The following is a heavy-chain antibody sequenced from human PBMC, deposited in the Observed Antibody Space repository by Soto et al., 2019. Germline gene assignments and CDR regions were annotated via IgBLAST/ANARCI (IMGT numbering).Heavy chain of an antibody. CDR2: IWYDGSNK. J-gene: IGHJ5*02. V-gene: IGHV3-33*01. CDR1: GFTFSSYG. CDR3: ARELTPENWFDP. Sequence: GGSLRLSCGASGFTFSSYGMHWVRQAPGKGLGWVAVIWYDGSNKYYADSVKGRFTISRDNSKNTLYLQMNSLRAEDTAVYYCARELTPENWFDPWGQGTTVTVSS. D-gene: IGHD7-27*01.